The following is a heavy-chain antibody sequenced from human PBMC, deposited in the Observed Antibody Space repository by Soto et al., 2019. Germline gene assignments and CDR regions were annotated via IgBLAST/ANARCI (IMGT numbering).Heavy chain of an antibody. V-gene: IGHV1-69*13. CDR3: ASTPFGTYYYGSSSKKYHYYYGVDV. CDR2: IIPFFDTL. Sequence: ASVKVSCKDSGGTFNNYAISWVRQAQEQGLEWMGGIIPFFDTLNYAQKFQGRVTITADESTSTAYMELSSLRSEDTAVFYCASTPFGTYYYGSSSKKYHYYYGVDVWGQGTTVTVSS. D-gene: IGHD3-22*01. J-gene: IGHJ6*02. CDR1: GGTFNNYA.